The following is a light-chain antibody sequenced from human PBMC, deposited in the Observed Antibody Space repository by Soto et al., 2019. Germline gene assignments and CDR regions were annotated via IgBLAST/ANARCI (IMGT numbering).Light chain of an antibody. CDR1: SSDVGGYNY. J-gene: IGLJ2*01. Sequence: QSALTQPASVSGSPGQSITISCTGTSSDVGGYNYVSWYQQHPGKATKLMIYEVSNRPSGVSNRFSGSKYGNTASLTISGLQAEDEADYYCSSYTSSSTLVFGGGTKLTVL. CDR3: SSYTSSSTLV. V-gene: IGLV2-14*01. CDR2: EVS.